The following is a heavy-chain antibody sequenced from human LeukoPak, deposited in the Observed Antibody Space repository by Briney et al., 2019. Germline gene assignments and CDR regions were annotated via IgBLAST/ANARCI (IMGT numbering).Heavy chain of an antibody. D-gene: IGHD6-13*01. CDR1: GFTLSSYA. CDR3: ARFVTESGTRSFDC. V-gene: IGHV3-23*01. CDR2: TSVGGTST. Sequence: GGSLRLSCAASGFTLSSYAMSWVRQAPGKGLEWVSVTSVGGTSTSYADSVKGRFTISRDRSKDTLYLQMDSLRAEDTAIYYCARFVTESGTRSFDCWGQGTLVTVST. J-gene: IGHJ4*02.